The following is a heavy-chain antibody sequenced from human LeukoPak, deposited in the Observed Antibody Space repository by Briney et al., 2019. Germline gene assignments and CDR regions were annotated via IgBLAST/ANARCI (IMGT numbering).Heavy chain of an antibody. CDR1: GFTFSNYA. CDR3: AKDWGYASGTYLTY. D-gene: IGHD3-10*01. CDR2: ISKDGTDK. Sequence: PGRSLRLSCAASGFTFSNYAMHWVRQAPGKGLEWVAVISKDGTDKYHTDSVKGRLTISRDNSKSTLYLQMNSLRAEDTAVYYCAKDWGYASGTYLTYWGQGTLVTVSS. V-gene: IGHV3-30*18. J-gene: IGHJ4*02.